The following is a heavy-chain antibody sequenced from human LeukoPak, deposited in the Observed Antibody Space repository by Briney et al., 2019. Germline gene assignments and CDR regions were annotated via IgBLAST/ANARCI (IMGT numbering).Heavy chain of an antibody. CDR2: INHSGST. Sequence: SETLSLTCAVYGGSFSGYYWSWIRQPPGKGLEWIGEINHSGSTNYNPSLKSRVTISVDTSKNQFSLKLSSVTAADTAVYYCARDRGYSGTFDYWGQGTLVTVSS. CDR1: GGSFSGYY. D-gene: IGHD5-12*01. J-gene: IGHJ4*02. V-gene: IGHV4-34*01. CDR3: ARDRGYSGTFDY.